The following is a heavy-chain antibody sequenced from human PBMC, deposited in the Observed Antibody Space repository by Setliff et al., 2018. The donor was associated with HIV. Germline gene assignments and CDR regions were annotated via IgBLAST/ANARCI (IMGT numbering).Heavy chain of an antibody. Sequence: PSETLSLTCAVYGGSFSGYYWSWIRQPPGKGLEWIGEINHSGSTNYNPSLKSRVTISVDTSKNQFSLKLSSVTAADTAVYYCARAARYSSSWYKRGYYFDYWGQGALVT. CDR3: ARAARYSSSWYKRGYYFDY. J-gene: IGHJ4*02. CDR1: GGSFSGYY. V-gene: IGHV4-34*01. D-gene: IGHD6-13*01. CDR2: INHSGST.